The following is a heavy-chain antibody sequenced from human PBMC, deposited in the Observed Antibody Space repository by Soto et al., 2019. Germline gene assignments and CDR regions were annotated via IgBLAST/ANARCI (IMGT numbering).Heavy chain of an antibody. Sequence: VASVKVSCKVSGYTLTELSMHWVRQAPGKGLEWMGGFDPEDGETIYAQKFQGRVTMTEDTSTDTAYMELSSLRSEDTAVYYCATGPRRSGSYYQVFDYWGQGTLVTVS. CDR1: GYTLTELS. CDR3: ATGPRRSGSYYQVFDY. J-gene: IGHJ4*02. V-gene: IGHV1-24*01. CDR2: FDPEDGET. D-gene: IGHD1-26*01.